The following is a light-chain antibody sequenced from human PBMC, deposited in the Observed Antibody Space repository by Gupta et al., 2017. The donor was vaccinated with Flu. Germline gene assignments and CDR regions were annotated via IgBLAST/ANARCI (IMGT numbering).Light chain of an antibody. V-gene: IGLV2-14*01. J-gene: IGLJ2*01. Sequence: ITISCTGTSTDVGGYNSDSWFQQHQGEVPKLLSVEDTNRPSGVSDRFAGYKSGKKAYRTISGLQAEDEADYYCGLYKGNTTPEVFGAGTKVTVL. CDR2: EDT. CDR1: STDVGGYNS. CDR3: GLYKGNTTPEV.